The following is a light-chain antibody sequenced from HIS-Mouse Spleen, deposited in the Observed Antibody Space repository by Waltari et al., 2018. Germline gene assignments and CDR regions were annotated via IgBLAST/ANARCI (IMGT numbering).Light chain of an antibody. J-gene: IGLJ3*02. CDR1: SGFNVCTSR. CDR2: YKSDSDK. CDR3: MIWHSSAWV. V-gene: IGLV5-45*03. Sequence: QAVLTQPSSLSASPGASASLTCTLRSGFNVCTSRINCYQQYPGCPPQYLLRYKSDSDKQQGSGVPSRFSGSKDASANAVILLISGLQSEDEADYYCMIWHSSAWVFGGGTKLTVL.